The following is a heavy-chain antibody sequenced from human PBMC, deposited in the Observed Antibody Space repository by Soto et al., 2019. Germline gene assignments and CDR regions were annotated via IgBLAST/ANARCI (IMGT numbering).Heavy chain of an antibody. V-gene: IGHV5-51*01. CDR1: GYSFTNYW. D-gene: IGHD4-17*01. Sequence: GESLKISCKGSGYSFTNYWIAWVRQMPGKGLEYMGIIYPSDSTTRYSPSFQGQVTISADKSISTAYLQWNSLKASDTARYYCARHGFYGDYSSNYFDPWGQGTLVTVSS. J-gene: IGHJ5*02. CDR2: IYPSDSTT. CDR3: ARHGFYGDYSSNYFDP.